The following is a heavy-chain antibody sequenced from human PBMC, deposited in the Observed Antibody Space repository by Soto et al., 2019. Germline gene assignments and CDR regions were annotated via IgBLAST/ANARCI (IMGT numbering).Heavy chain of an antibody. D-gene: IGHD6-13*01. Sequence: QPVSSLRLSFAASGFTFADYAMHWFRQVPGKGLEWVSGINWNSDNIGYADSVKGRFTISRDNGKSSLYLQMNGLRADDTAFYYCAKDSSSSGTQGDTWCDPCGQGNMGTV. CDR1: GFTFADYA. J-gene: IGHJ5*02. CDR3: AKDSSSSGTQGDTWCDP. V-gene: IGHV3-9*01. CDR2: INWNSDNI.